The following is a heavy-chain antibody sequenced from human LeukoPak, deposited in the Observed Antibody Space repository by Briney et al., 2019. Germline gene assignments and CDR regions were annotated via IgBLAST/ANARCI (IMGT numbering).Heavy chain of an antibody. J-gene: IGHJ4*02. CDR1: GFTFTTYA. V-gene: IGHV3-23*01. D-gene: IGHD3-16*02. CDR3: AKEITFGGVIDY. CDR2: ISGSGGTT. Sequence: GGSLRLSCAASGFTFTTYAMSWVRQAPGRGLEWVSAISGSGGTTYYADSVKGRFTISRDNSKNTLYVQMNSLRAEDTAVYYCAKEITFGGVIDYWGQGSLVTVSS.